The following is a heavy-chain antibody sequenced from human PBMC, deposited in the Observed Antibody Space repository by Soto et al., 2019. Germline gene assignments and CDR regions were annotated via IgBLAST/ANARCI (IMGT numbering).Heavy chain of an antibody. V-gene: IGHV3-48*03. J-gene: IGHJ4*02. CDR1: GFTFSSYE. D-gene: IGHD5-18*01. CDR3: ARMWGGYSGYNYGADY. CDR2: ISSSGSTI. Sequence: EVQLVESGGGLVQPGGSLRPSCAASGFTFSSYEMNWVRQAPGKGLEWVSYISSSGSTIYYADSVKGRFTISRDNAKHSLYLQMNSLRAEDTAVYYCARMWGGYSGYNYGADYWGQGTLVTVSS.